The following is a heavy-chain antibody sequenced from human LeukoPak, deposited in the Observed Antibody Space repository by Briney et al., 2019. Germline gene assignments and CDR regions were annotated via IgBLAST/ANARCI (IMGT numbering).Heavy chain of an antibody. CDR1: GFTVSTNY. J-gene: IGHJ4*02. D-gene: IGHD6-19*01. Sequence: GGSLRLSCAASGFTVSTNYMSWVRQAPGKGLEWVLVIYSGGNTYYADSVKGRFTISRDNSKNTLYLQMNSLRAEDTAVYYCARVFGSGAVAAYFDYWGQGTLVTVSS. CDR3: ARVFGSGAVAAYFDY. V-gene: IGHV3-53*01. CDR2: IYSGGNT.